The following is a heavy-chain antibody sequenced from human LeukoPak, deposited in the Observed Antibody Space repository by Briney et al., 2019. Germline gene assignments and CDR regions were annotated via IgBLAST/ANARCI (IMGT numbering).Heavy chain of an antibody. CDR3: ARDRAGISSGSNAFDI. J-gene: IGHJ3*02. D-gene: IGHD6-25*01. V-gene: IGHV4-39*07. CDR2: IYYSGST. CDR1: GGSISSSSYY. Sequence: SETLSLTCTVSGGSISSSSYYWGWIRQPPGKGLEWIGSIYYSGSTYYNPSLKSRVTISVDTSKNQFSLKLSSVTAADTAVYYCARDRAGISSGSNAFDIWGQGTMVTVSS.